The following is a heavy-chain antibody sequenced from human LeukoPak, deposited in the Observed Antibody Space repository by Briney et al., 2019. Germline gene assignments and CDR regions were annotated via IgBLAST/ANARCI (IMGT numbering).Heavy chain of an antibody. V-gene: IGHV4-59*01. CDR2: IYYSGST. CDR3: ARGVKWFGEFHFDY. D-gene: IGHD3-10*01. Sequence: SETLSLTCTVSGGSISSYYWSWIRQPPGKGLEWIGYIYYSGSTNYNPSLKSRVTISVDTSKNQFSLKLSSVTAADTAVYYCARGVKWFGEFHFDYWGQGTLVTVSS. CDR1: GGSISSYY. J-gene: IGHJ4*02.